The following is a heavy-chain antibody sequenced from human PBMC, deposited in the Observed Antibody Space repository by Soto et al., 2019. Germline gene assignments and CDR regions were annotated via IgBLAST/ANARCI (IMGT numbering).Heavy chain of an antibody. J-gene: IGHJ5*02. CDR1: GGSISKFY. CDR3: VRDGSKTLRDWFDP. V-gene: IGHV4-4*07. Sequence: QVQLQESGPGLLKASETLSLSCSVSGGSISKFYWSWIRKTAGKGLEWMGRVYATGTTDYNPSLRSRVTMSVDISKKPFSLRLTSVTAADTGVYYCVRDGSKTLRDWFDPWGQGKLVTVSS. CDR2: VYATGTT. D-gene: IGHD4-17*01.